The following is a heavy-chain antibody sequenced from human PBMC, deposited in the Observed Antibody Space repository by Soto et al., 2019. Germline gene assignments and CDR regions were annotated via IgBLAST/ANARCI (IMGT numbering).Heavy chain of an antibody. D-gene: IGHD6-19*01. CDR3: ARSTYERQWLLGDYYYGMDV. Sequence: GASVKVSCKASGYTFTSYAMHWVRQAPGQRLEWMGWINAGNGNTKYSQKFQGRVTITRDTSASTAYMELSSLRSEDTAVYYCARSTYERQWLLGDYYYGMDVWGQGTTVTVSS. CDR2: INAGNGNT. V-gene: IGHV1-3*01. J-gene: IGHJ6*02. CDR1: GYTFTSYA.